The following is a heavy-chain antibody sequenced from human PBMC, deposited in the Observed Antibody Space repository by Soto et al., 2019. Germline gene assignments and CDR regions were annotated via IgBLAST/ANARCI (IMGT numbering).Heavy chain of an antibody. J-gene: IGHJ5*02. CDR1: GGSIGSGDDY. D-gene: IGHD2-15*01. CDR3: ARESGYCSGGSCGWFDP. CDR2: IYYSGST. Sequence: SETLSLTCTVSGGSIGSGDDYWSWIRQPPGKGLEWIGYIYYSGSTYYNPSLKSRVTISVDTSKNQFSLKLSSVTAADTAVYYCARESGYCSGGSCGWFDPWGQGTLVTVSS. V-gene: IGHV4-30-4*01.